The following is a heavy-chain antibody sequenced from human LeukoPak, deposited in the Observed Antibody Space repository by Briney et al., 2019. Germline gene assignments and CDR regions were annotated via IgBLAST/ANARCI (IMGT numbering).Heavy chain of an antibody. D-gene: IGHD2-21*02. CDR3: ARVLAYCGGDCAYFDY. CDR2: IIPIFGTA. J-gene: IGHJ4*02. CDR1: GGTFSSYA. Sequence: SVKVSCKASGGTFSSYAISWVRQAPGQGLEWMGRIIPIFGTANYAQKFQGRVTITTDESASTAYMELSSLRSEDTAVYYCARVLAYCGGDCAYFDYWGQGTLVTVSS. V-gene: IGHV1-69*05.